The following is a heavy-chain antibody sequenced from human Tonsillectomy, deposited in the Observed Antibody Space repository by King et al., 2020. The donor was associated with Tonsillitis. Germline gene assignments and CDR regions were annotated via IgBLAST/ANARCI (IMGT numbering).Heavy chain of an antibody. V-gene: IGHV1-2*02. Sequence: QLVQSGAEVKKPGASVKVSCKTSGYTFTAYYMHWVRQAPGQGLEWMGWINPNSGGTNYAQKFQDRVTMTRDTSISTAYMELRRLRSDDTAVYYCARDLMGGWDLLKEAYYYGMDVWGKGTTVTVSS. CDR1: GYTFTAYY. CDR2: INPNSGGT. D-gene: IGHD1-26*01. CDR3: ARDLMGGWDLLKEAYYYGMDV. J-gene: IGHJ6*04.